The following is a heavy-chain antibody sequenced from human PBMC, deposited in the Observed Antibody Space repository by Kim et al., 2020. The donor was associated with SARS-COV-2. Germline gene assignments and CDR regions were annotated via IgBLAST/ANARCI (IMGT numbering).Heavy chain of an antibody. Sequence: GGSLRLSCAASGFTFSSYAMHWVRQAPGKGLEWVAVISYDGSNKYYADSVKGRFTISRDNSKNTLYLQMNSLIAEDTAVYYCARAKSRITMIAPDGYWGQGTLVTVSS. CDR3: ARAKSRITMIAPDGY. J-gene: IGHJ4*02. D-gene: IGHD3-22*01. V-gene: IGHV3-30*04. CDR2: ISYDGSNK. CDR1: GFTFSSYA.